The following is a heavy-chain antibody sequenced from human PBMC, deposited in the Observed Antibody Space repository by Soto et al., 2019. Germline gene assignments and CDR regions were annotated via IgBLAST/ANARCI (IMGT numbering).Heavy chain of an antibody. CDR3: ARAGSSSPSSYYYYYGMDV. CDR2: IYYSGST. D-gene: IGHD6-6*01. CDR1: GGSINSADYY. Sequence: SETMSLTCTVSGGSINSADYYWSWIRQPPGKGLEWIGYIYYSGSTYYNPSLKSRVTISVDTSKNQFSLKLSSVTAADTAVYYCARAGSSSPSSYYYYYGMDVWGQGTTVTVSS. V-gene: IGHV4-30-4*01. J-gene: IGHJ6*02.